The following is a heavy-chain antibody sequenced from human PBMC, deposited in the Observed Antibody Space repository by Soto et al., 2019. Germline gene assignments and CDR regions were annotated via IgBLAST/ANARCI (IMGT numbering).Heavy chain of an antibody. CDR2: IYHSGST. CDR3: ARVPDR. CDR1: GGSISSGGYS. Sequence: QLQLQDSGSGLEKPSQTLSLTCAVSGGSISSGGYSWSWIRQPPGKGLEWIGYIYHSGSTYYNPSLKRRVIISVDRSKNQFSLKLSSVTAADTAVYYCARVPDRWGQGTLVTVSS. J-gene: IGHJ5*02. D-gene: IGHD2-2*01. V-gene: IGHV4-30-2*01.